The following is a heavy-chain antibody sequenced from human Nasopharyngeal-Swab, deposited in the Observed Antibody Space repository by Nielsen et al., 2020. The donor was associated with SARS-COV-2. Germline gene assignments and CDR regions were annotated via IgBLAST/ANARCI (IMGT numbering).Heavy chain of an antibody. Sequence: SETLSLTCAVYGGSFSGYYWSWIRQPPGKGLEWIGEINHSGSTNYNPSLKSRVTISVDTSKNQFSLKLSSVTAADTAVYYCAREVVVVISNFDYWGQGTLVTVSS. D-gene: IGHD3-22*01. V-gene: IGHV4-34*01. J-gene: IGHJ4*02. CDR2: INHSGST. CDR1: GGSFSGYY. CDR3: AREVVVVISNFDY.